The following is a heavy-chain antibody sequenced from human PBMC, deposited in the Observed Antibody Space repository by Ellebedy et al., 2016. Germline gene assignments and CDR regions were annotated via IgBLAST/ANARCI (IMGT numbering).Heavy chain of an antibody. V-gene: IGHV4-34*01. D-gene: IGHD3-10*01. Sequence: SETLSLXCSVSGGSISSDYYWSWIRQPPGKGLEWIGEINHSGSTNYNPSLKSRVTISVDTSKNQFSLKLSSVTAADTAVYYCARGGGGGFDYWGQGTLVTVSS. CDR1: GGSISSDYY. CDR3: ARGGGGGFDY. J-gene: IGHJ4*02. CDR2: INHSGST.